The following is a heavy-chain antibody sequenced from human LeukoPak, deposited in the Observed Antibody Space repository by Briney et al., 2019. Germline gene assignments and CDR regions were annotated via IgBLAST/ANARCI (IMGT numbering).Heavy chain of an antibody. V-gene: IGHV3-53*01. Sequence: GGSLRLSCAAPDFNINNNYMNWVRQAPGKGLEWVSLIDNFGSIYYRDSVKGRFTISRDISKSTVYLHMNNLSAEDTAVYYCAVGTYYGSGARPGYFDHWGQGILVTVYS. CDR2: IDNFGSI. CDR3: AVGTYYGSGARPGYFDH. D-gene: IGHD3-10*01. CDR1: DFNINNNY. J-gene: IGHJ4*02.